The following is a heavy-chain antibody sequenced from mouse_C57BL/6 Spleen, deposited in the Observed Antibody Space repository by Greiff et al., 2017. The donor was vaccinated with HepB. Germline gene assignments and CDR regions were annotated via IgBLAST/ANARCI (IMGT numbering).Heavy chain of an antibody. J-gene: IGHJ4*01. Sequence: VHLVESGPGLVAPSQSLSITCTVSGFSLTSYGVHWVRQPPGKGLEWLVVIWSDGSTTYNSALKSRLSISKDNSKSQVFLKMNSLQTDDTAMYYCARHEGWLRYYAMDYWGQGTSVTVSS. CDR3: ARHEGWLRYYAMDY. CDR2: IWSDGST. V-gene: IGHV2-6-1*01. CDR1: GFSLTSYG. D-gene: IGHD2-2*01.